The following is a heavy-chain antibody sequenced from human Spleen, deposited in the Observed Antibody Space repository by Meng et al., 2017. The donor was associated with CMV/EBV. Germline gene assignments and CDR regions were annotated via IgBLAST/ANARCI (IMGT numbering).Heavy chain of an antibody. Sequence: SETLSLTCTVSGYFISSGYYWGWIRQPPGKGLEWIGSIYHSGSTYYNPSLKSRVTISVDTSKNQFSLKLSSVTAADTAVYYCVSHYSGRYYGWFDPWGQGTLVTVSS. V-gene: IGHV4-38-2*02. D-gene: IGHD1-26*01. CDR3: VSHYSGRYYGWFDP. CDR2: IYHSGST. CDR1: GYFISSGYY. J-gene: IGHJ5*02.